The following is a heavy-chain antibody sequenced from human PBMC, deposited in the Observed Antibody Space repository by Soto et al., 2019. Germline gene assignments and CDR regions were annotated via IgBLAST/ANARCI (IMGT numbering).Heavy chain of an antibody. CDR1: GGSLSGYY. V-gene: IGHV4-34*01. CDR3: ARGRGGAREYFYYGMDV. Sequence: QVQLHQWGAGLLKPSETLSLTCGVYGGSLSGYYWTWVRQPPGRGLEWIGESNHRGGTKYNSSLRTRVNISLDMPKNQFALKLNSVTAADTAAYYCARGRGGAREYFYYGMDVWGQGTTVTVSS. J-gene: IGHJ6*02. CDR2: SNHRGGT. D-gene: IGHD1-26*01.